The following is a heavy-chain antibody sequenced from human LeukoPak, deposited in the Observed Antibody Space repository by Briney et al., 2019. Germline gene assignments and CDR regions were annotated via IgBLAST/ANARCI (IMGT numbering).Heavy chain of an antibody. CDR3: AREDIVVVVAAGSQYNWFDP. Sequence: PSETLSLTCAVYGGSFSGYYWSWISQPPGRGLEWNGEINHSGSTNYNPSLKSRVTISVDTSKNQFSLKLSSVTAADTAVYYCAREDIVVVVAAGSQYNWFDPWGQGTLVTVSS. CDR1: GGSFSGYY. V-gene: IGHV4-34*01. CDR2: INHSGST. J-gene: IGHJ5*02. D-gene: IGHD2-15*01.